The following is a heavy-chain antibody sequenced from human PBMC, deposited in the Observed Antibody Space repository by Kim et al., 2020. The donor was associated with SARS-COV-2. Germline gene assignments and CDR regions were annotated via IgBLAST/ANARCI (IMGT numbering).Heavy chain of an antibody. CDR1: GFTFSSYA. CDR2: ISGSGGST. CDR3: AKCGYCSSTSCYLFGCDY. Sequence: GGSLRLSCAASGFTFSSYAMSWVRQAPGKGLEWVSAISGSGGSTYYADSVKGRFTISRDNSKNTLYLQMNSLRAEDTAVYYCAKCGYCSSTSCYLFGCDYWRQGTLVTVSS. D-gene: IGHD2-2*01. V-gene: IGHV3-23*01. J-gene: IGHJ4*02.